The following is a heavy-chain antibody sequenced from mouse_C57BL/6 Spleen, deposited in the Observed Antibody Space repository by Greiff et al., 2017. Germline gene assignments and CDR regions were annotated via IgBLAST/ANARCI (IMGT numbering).Heavy chain of an antibody. D-gene: IGHD3-1*01. V-gene: IGHV1-59*01. CDR3: ARGLSERFAY. CDR2: IDPSDSYT. CDR1: GYTFTSYC. J-gene: IGHJ3*01. Sequence: QVQLQQPGAELVRPGPSVKLSCKASGYTFTSYCMHWVKQRPGQGLEWIGVIDPSDSYTNYNHKLTGKATLTVDSSTSTAYMQLSRLTSEDSAVYYCARGLSERFAYWGQGTPVTVSA.